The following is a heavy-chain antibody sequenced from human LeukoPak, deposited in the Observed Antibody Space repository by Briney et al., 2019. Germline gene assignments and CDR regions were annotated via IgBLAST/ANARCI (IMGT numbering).Heavy chain of an antibody. J-gene: IGHJ4*02. V-gene: IGHV3-30*18. D-gene: IGHD3-9*01. CDR2: ISYDGSNK. CDR1: GLTFSSYG. Sequence: PGGSLRLSCAASGLTFSSYGMHWVRQAPGKGLEWVAVISYDGSNKYYADSVKGRFTISRDNSKNTLYLQMNSLRAEDTAVYSCAKVYYDILTGLIDFWGQGTLVTVSS. CDR3: AKVYYDILTGLIDF.